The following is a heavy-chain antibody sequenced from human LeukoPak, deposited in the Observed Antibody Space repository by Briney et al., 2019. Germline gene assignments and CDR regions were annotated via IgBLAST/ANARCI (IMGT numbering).Heavy chain of an antibody. CDR3: ARVDYYYMDV. V-gene: IGHV4-61*02. J-gene: IGHJ6*03. CDR1: GGSISSGSYY. Sequence: SQTLSLTCTVSGGSISSGSYYWSWIRQPAGKGLEWIGRIYASGSTNYNPSLKSRVTISVDTSKNQFSLKLSSVTAAGTAVYYCARVDYYYMDVWGKGTKVTVSS. CDR2: IYASGST.